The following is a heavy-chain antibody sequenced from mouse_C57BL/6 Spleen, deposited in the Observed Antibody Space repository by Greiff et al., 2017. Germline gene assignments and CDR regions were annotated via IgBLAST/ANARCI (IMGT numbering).Heavy chain of an antibody. J-gene: IGHJ2*01. V-gene: IGHV1-39*01. CDR3: ARGIYYDYDGGGFDY. Sequence: VQLKQSGPELVKPGASVKISCKASGYSFTDYNMNWVKQSNGKSLEWIGVINPNYGTTSYNQKFKGKATLTVDQSSSTAYMQLNSLTSEDSAVYYCARGIYYDYDGGGFDYWGQGTTLTVSS. CDR1: GYSFTDYN. D-gene: IGHD2-4*01. CDR2: INPNYGTT.